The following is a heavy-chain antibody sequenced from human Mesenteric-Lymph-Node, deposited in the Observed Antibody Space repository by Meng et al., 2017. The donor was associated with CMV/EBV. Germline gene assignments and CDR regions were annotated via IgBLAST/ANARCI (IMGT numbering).Heavy chain of an antibody. V-gene: IGHV3-30-3*01. CDR3: ARGSRFLEWLLYCSY. Sequence: GGSLRLSCAASGFTFSSYAMHWVRQAPGKELEWVAVISYDGSNKYYADSVKGRFTISRDNAKNSLYLQMNSLRAEDTAVYYCARGSRFLEWLLYCSYWGQGTLVTVSS. J-gene: IGHJ4*02. CDR1: GFTFSSYA. D-gene: IGHD3-3*01. CDR2: ISYDGSNK.